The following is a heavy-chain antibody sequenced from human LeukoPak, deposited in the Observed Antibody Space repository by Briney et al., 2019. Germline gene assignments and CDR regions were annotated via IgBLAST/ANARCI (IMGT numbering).Heavy chain of an antibody. J-gene: IGHJ4*02. Sequence: GSLRLSCAASGFTFSSYAMSWVRQAPGKGLEWVSAISGSGGSTYYADSVKGRFTISRDDSKNTLYLQMNSLRAEDTAVYYCAKESSGWSKFDYWGQGTLVTVSS. CDR3: AKESSGWSKFDY. D-gene: IGHD6-19*01. V-gene: IGHV3-23*01. CDR1: GFTFSSYA. CDR2: ISGSGGST.